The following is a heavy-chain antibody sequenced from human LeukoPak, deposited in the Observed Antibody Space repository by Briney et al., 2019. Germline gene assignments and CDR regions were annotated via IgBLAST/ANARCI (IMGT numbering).Heavy chain of an antibody. J-gene: IGHJ6*02. V-gene: IGHV3-7*01. CDR1: GFTFSNYW. D-gene: IGHD3-10*01. CDR2: IKQDGSEK. Sequence: GGSLRLSCAASGFTFSNYWMSWVRQAPGKGLEWVASIKQDGSEKYYVDSVKGRFTISRDNAKNSLYLQMNSLRAEDTAVYYCAREPFDTYYYGSGSSDVWGQGTTVTVS. CDR3: AREPFDTYYYGSGSSDV.